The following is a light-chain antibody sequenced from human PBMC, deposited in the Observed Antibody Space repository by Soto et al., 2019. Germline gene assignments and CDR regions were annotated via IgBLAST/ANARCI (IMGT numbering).Light chain of an antibody. CDR3: LQHNTYSWT. CDR2: AAS. CDR1: QDIGND. V-gene: IGKV1-17*01. Sequence: DIQMTQSPSSLSASVGDRVTITCRTSQDIGNDLDWYQQKPGKAPKSLIYAASSLQSGVPSRFSGSGSGTEFALTISSLQSEDFATYYCLQHNTYSWTFDQGTKVEMK. J-gene: IGKJ1*01.